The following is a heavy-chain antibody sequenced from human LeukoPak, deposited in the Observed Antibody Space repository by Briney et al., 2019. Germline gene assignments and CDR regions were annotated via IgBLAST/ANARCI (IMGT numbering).Heavy chain of an antibody. J-gene: IGHJ4*02. V-gene: IGHV1-18*01. CDR2: ISAYNGNT. CDR3: VRERAIGYCSSTSCYFFDY. CDR1: GYTFTSYG. Sequence: ASVKVSCKASGYTFTSYGISWVRQAPGQGLEWMGWISAYNGNTNYAQKFQGRVTLTTDTSTSAAYMELRSLRSDDTAVYYCVRERAIGYCSSTSCYFFDYWGQGTLVTVSS. D-gene: IGHD2-2*01.